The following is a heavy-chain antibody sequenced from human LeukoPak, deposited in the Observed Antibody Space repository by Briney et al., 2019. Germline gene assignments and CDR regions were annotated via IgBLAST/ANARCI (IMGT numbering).Heavy chain of an antibody. CDR2: INPNSGGT. V-gene: IGHV1-2*02. CDR1: GYTFTGYY. CDR3: ARDTESYGTSYSWFDP. D-gene: IGHD1-14*01. Sequence: ASVKVSCKASGYTFTGYYMHWVRQAPGQGLEWMGWINPNSGGTNYAQKFQGRVTMTRDTSISTAYMELSRLRSDDTAVYYCARDTESYGTSYSWFDPWGQGTLVTVSS. J-gene: IGHJ5*02.